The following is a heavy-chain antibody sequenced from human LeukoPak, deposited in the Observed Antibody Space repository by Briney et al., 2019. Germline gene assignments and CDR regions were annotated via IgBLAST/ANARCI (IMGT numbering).Heavy chain of an antibody. CDR3: ARDRPSYYDSRAAVHDY. J-gene: IGHJ4*02. D-gene: IGHD3-22*01. CDR1: GFTFTNYG. V-gene: IGHV1-18*01. CDR2: ISAYNGDT. Sequence: ASVKVSCKASGFTFTNYGSSGVRQAPGQGLEWMGWISAYNGDTNYAQKLQGRVSMTTDTSTTTAYMELRSLRSDDTAVYYCARDRPSYYDSRAAVHDYWGQGTQVTVSS.